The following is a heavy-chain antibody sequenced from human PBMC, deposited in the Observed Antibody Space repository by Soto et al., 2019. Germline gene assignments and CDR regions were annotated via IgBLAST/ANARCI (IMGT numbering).Heavy chain of an antibody. D-gene: IGHD6-13*01. CDR2: IYTSWSN. CDR3: ARDLPYSSRWWEGFYGMDV. J-gene: IGHJ6*02. Sequence: SSETLSLTCTVSGGSISSYYCSWIRQPAGKGLEWIGRIYTSWSNNYNPSLKSRVTMSVDTSKNQFSLKLSSVTAADTDVYSCARDLPYSSRWWEGFYGMDVWGQGTTVTVSS. CDR1: GGSISSYY. V-gene: IGHV4-4*07.